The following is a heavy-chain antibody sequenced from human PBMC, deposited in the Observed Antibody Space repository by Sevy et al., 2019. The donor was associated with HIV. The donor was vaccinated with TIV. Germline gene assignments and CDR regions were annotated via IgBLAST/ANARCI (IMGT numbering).Heavy chain of an antibody. V-gene: IGHV5-51*01. CDR1: GYSFTSYW. D-gene: IGHD2-15*01. Sequence: GESLKISCKGSGYSFTSYWIGWVRQMPGKGLEWMGIIYPGDSDTRYSPSFQGQVTILADKSISTAYLQWSSLKASDTAMYYCARRRGGGYYYYYGMDVWGQGTTVTVSS. CDR2: IYPGDSDT. CDR3: ARRRGGGYYYYYGMDV. J-gene: IGHJ6*02.